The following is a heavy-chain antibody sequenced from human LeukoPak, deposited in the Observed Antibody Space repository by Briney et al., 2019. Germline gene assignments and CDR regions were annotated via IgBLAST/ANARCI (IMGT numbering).Heavy chain of an antibody. Sequence: FIFNDHYMDWVRQAPGKGLEWVGRSRNKANSYTTEYAASVKGRFTISRDDSRDSLYLQMNSLRAEDTAVYYCAKEMTTGITPGIDYWGQGTLVTVSS. D-gene: IGHD4-23*01. J-gene: IGHJ4*02. V-gene: IGHV3-72*01. CDR2: SRNKANSYTT. CDR3: AKEMTTGITPGIDY. CDR1: FIFNDHY.